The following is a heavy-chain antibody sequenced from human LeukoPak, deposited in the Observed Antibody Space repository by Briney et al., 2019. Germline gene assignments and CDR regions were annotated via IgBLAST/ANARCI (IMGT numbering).Heavy chain of an antibody. CDR1: GGSFSGCY. J-gene: IGHJ4*02. D-gene: IGHD6-13*01. V-gene: IGHV3-9*01. CDR3: AKGSQASSWPYYFDF. CDR2: LTWNSATI. Sequence: LSLTCAVYGGSFSGCYWSWIRQPPGKGLEWVSGLTWNSATIDYADSVKGRFTISRDNTKNSLYLQMNSLRPEDTALYYCAKGSQASSWPYYFDFWGQGTLVTVSS.